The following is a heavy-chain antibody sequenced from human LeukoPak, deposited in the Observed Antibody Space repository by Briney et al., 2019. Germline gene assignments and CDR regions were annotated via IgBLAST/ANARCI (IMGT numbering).Heavy chain of an antibody. D-gene: IGHD5-24*01. CDR2: IRHDGTNE. CDR3: ARETPRRGETRDGYR. V-gene: IGHV3-30*02. Sequence: GGSLRLSRAASGFIFRTYGMHWVRQAPGTGLEWVAYIRHDGTNEHYADSVKGRFTISRDNSKNTLYLQMNSLRAEDTAVYYCARETPRRGETRDGYRWGQGTLVTVSS. J-gene: IGHJ4*02. CDR1: GFIFRTYG.